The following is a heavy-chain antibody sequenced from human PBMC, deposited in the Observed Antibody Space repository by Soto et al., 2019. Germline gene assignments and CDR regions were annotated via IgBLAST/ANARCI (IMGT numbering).Heavy chain of an antibody. CDR3: ASPKIAFYNWFDP. CDR2: IYYSGST. D-gene: IGHD3-3*02. Sequence: PSETLSLTCTVSGRSISSSSYYWGWIRQPPGKGLEWIGSIYYSGSTYYNPSLKSRVTISVDTSKNQFSLKLSSVTAADTAVYYCASPKIAFYNWFDPWGQGTPVTVSS. J-gene: IGHJ5*02. V-gene: IGHV4-39*01. CDR1: GRSISSSSYY.